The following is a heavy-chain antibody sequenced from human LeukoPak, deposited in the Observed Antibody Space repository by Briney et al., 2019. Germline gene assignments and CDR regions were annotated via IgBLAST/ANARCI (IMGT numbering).Heavy chain of an antibody. CDR3: AKDSLLASVAAAASFDY. V-gene: IGHV3-30*02. Sequence: PGGSLRLSCAASGFTFSSYGMHWVRQAPGKGLEWVAFIRYDGSNKYYADSVKGRFTISRDNSKNTLYLQMNSLRAEDTAVYYCAKDSLLASVAAAASFDYWGQGTLVTVSS. D-gene: IGHD6-13*01. CDR2: IRYDGSNK. CDR1: GFTFSSYG. J-gene: IGHJ4*02.